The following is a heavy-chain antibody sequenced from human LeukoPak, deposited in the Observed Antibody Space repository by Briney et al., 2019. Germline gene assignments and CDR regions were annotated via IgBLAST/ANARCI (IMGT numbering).Heavy chain of an antibody. Sequence: ASVKVSCKASGYTFTSYGISWVRQAPGQGLEWMGWISAYNGNTNYAQKFQGRVTMTTDTSTSTAYMELRSLRSDDTAVYYCARSRSEYYDILTGYPPSSFPDYWGQGSLVTVSS. V-gene: IGHV1-18*01. CDR3: ARSRSEYYDILTGYPPSSFPDY. J-gene: IGHJ4*02. CDR2: ISAYNGNT. CDR1: GYTFTSYG. D-gene: IGHD3-9*01.